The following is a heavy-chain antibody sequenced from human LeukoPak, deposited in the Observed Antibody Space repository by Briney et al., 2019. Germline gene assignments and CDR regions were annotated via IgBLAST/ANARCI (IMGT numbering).Heavy chain of an antibody. D-gene: IGHD6-6*01. Sequence: SDTLSLTCAVYGGSFSGYYWSWIRQPPGKGLEWIGEINHSGSTNYNPSLKSRVTISVDTSKNQFSLKLSSVTAADTAVYCCARENSSSSLDYWGQGTLVTVSS. CDR2: INHSGST. J-gene: IGHJ4*02. CDR1: GGSFSGYY. CDR3: ARENSSSSLDY. V-gene: IGHV4-34*01.